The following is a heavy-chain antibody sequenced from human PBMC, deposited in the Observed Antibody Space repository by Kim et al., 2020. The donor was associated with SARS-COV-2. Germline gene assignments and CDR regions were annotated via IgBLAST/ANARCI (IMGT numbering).Heavy chain of an antibody. D-gene: IGHD6-19*01. V-gene: IGHV1-18*01. CDR2: LSGNNGDT. Sequence: GYTYTRTGIDWVRQAPGQGLEWMGWLSGNNGDTKYAQKLQGRVTMTIDTSTNTAYMELRSLRSDDTAVYYCTRDIVVAGVRFDPWGQGTLAT. CDR1: GYTYTRTG. CDR3: TRDIVVAGVRFDP. J-gene: IGHJ5*02.